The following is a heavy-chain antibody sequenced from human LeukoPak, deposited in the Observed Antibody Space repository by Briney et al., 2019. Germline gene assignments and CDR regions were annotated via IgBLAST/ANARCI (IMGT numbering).Heavy chain of an antibody. D-gene: IGHD3-9*01. CDR3: AREPYYDILTGYLDY. Sequence: ASVKVSCKASGGTFSSYAISWVRQAPGQGLEWMGGIIPIFGTANYAQKFQGRVTITADESTSTAYMELSSLRSEDTAVYYCAREPYYDILTGYLDYWGQGTLVTVSS. CDR1: GGTFSSYA. CDR2: IIPIFGTA. J-gene: IGHJ4*02. V-gene: IGHV1-69*13.